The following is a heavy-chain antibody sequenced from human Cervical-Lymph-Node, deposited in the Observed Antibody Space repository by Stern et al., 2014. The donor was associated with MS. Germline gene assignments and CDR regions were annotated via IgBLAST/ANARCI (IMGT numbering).Heavy chain of an antibody. D-gene: IGHD2-8*01. J-gene: IGHJ4*02. CDR1: GYTLTELS. V-gene: IGHV1-24*01. CDR2: YDHEDCET. Sequence: VQLVQSGAEVKKPGASVKVSCKVSGYTLTELSMHWVRQAPGTGLEWMGGYDHEDCETIYAQKFQGRVAMTEDASTDTAYMELSSLRSEDTAVYYCATSPYQWFPLDYWGQGTLVTVSS. CDR3: ATSPYQWFPLDY.